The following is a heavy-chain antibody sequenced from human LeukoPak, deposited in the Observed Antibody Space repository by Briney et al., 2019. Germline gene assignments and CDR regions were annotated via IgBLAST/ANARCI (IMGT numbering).Heavy chain of an antibody. D-gene: IGHD5-12*01. CDR1: GGTFSSYA. V-gene: IGHV1-18*01. Sequence: ASVKVSCKASGGTFSSYAISWVRQAPGQGLEWMGWVSAYNGNTNYAQKLQGRVTMTTDTSTSTAYMELRSLRPDDTAVYYCAREGGYDEGSLYYYYYYGMDVWGQGTTVTVSS. J-gene: IGHJ6*02. CDR2: VSAYNGNT. CDR3: AREGGYDEGSLYYYYYYGMDV.